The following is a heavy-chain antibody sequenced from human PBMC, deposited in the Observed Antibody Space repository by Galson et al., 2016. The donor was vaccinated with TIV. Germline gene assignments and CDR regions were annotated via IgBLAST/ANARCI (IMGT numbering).Heavy chain of an antibody. CDR2: IYHTGNT. Sequence: ETLSLTCTVSGGSTSSYYWTWIRQPPGKGLEWIGYIYHTGNTIYNPSLKSRVAISLDTSTNQFSRKLSSVTAADTALYYCAREGSADYDWGRAHFDYWGQGTLVTVSS. V-gene: IGHV4-59*12. CDR1: GGSTSSYY. J-gene: IGHJ4*02. D-gene: IGHD3-16*01. CDR3: AREGSADYDWGRAHFDY.